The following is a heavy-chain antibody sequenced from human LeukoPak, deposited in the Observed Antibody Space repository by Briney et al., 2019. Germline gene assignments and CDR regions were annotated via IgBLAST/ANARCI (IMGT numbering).Heavy chain of an antibody. J-gene: IGHJ2*01. CDR2: IWYDGSNK. D-gene: IGHD2-15*01. V-gene: IGHV3-33*01. CDR1: GFAFSGSG. Sequence: PGRSLRLSCAASGFAFSGSGMHWIRQAPGKGLEWVAGIWYDGSNKYYVDSVKGRFTISRDNSKNTLYLQMNSLRAEDTAVYYCARAVGAAHFDLWGRGTLVAVSS. CDR3: ARAVGAAHFDL.